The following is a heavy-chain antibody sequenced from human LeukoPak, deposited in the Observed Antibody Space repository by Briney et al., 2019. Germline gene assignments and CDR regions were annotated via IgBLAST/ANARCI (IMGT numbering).Heavy chain of an antibody. CDR1: GGSISSYY. V-gene: IGHV4-4*07. Sequence: SETLSLTCTVSGGSISSYYWSWIRQTAGKGLEWIGRIYTSGSTNYNPSLKSRVTMSVDTSKNQFSLKLSSVTAADTAVYYCAREDSSGWRELDYWGQGTLVTVSS. CDR3: AREDSSGWRELDY. J-gene: IGHJ4*02. CDR2: IYTSGST. D-gene: IGHD6-19*01.